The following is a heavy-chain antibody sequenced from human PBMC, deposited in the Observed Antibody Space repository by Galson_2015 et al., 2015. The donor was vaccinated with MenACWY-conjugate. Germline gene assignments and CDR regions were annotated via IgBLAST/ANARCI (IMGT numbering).Heavy chain of an antibody. CDR1: GCSSSSYY. CDR2: IYFSENT. Sequence: ETLSLTCTVSGCSSSSYYWSWVRQAPGKGLEWIGNIYFSENTNYNPSLKSRVTMSIDTSENQVSLKLRSVTSADTAVYYCARSPRISGLRVRYYYYYMDIWGKGTTVTVSS. J-gene: IGHJ6*03. D-gene: IGHD3/OR15-3a*01. CDR3: ARSPRISGLRVRYYYYYMDI. V-gene: IGHV4-59*01.